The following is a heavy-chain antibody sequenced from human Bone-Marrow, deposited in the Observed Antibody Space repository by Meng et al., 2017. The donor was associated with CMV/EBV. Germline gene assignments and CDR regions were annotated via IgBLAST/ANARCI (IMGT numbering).Heavy chain of an antibody. V-gene: IGHV3-74*01. CDR2: INSDGSST. J-gene: IGHJ6*02. D-gene: IGHD2-15*01. Sequence: GESLKISCAASGFPFSNYAMSWVRQAPGKGLVWVSRINSDGSSTNYADSVKGRFTISRDNAKNTLYLQMNSLRAEDTAVYYCARELGYNYYYYGMDVWGQGTTVTVSS. CDR1: GFPFSNYA. CDR3: ARELGYNYYYYGMDV.